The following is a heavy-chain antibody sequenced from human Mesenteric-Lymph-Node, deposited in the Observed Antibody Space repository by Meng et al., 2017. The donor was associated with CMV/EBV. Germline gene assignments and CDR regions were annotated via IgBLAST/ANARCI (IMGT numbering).Heavy chain of an antibody. J-gene: IGHJ6*02. V-gene: IGHV2-70*20. Sequence: SGPTLVKPTQTLTLTCTFSGFSLSTIGMCVSWVRQPPGKALEWLALIDWDDDKYYSASLKTRLTISQDTSKNQVVLTMINMDPVDTATYYCARMSRSSAYDYYYGMDVWGQGTTVTAP. CDR3: ARMSRSSAYDYYYGMDV. CDR2: IDWDDDK. CDR1: GFSLSTIGMC. D-gene: IGHD3-22*01.